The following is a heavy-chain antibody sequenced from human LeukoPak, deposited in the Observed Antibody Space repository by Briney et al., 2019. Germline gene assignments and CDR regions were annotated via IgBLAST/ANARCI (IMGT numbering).Heavy chain of an antibody. CDR2: ISGSGGST. CDR1: GFTFSSYG. D-gene: IGHD2-2*01. CDR3: AKAGYCSSTSCYNWFDP. Sequence: GGSLRLSSAASGFTFSSYGMSWVRQAPGKGLEWVSAISGSGGSTYYADSVKGRFTISRDNSKNTLYLQMNSLRAEDTAVYYCAKAGYCSSTSCYNWFDPWGQGTLVTVSS. V-gene: IGHV3-23*01. J-gene: IGHJ5*02.